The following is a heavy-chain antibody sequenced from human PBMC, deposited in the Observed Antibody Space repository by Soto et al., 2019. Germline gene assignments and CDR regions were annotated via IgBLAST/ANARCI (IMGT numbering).Heavy chain of an antibody. D-gene: IGHD2-2*01. CDR2: ISNDGSNK. J-gene: IGHJ4*02. CDR1: GFTFCNYA. Sequence: PGGSLRLSCAASGFTFCNYAMNWVRQAPGKGLEWVALISNDGSNKDYAEAVKGRFTISRDSSKNTLYLQMNSLRAANTAVYYCGRCTSTSCHLGSDYWGEGTLVTVSS. V-gene: IGHV3-30-3*01. CDR3: GRCTSTSCHLGSDY.